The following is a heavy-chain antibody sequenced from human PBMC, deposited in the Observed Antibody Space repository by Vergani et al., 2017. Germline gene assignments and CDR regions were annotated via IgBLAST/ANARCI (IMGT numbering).Heavy chain of an antibody. Sequence: QVQLVQSGAEVKKPGSSVKVSCKASGGTFSSYAISWVRQAPGQGLEWMGGINAGNGNTKYSQKFQGRVTITRDTSASTAYMELSSLRSEDTAVYYCATPGPMGAFDIWGQGTMVTVSS. CDR2: INAGNGNT. J-gene: IGHJ3*02. CDR1: GGTFSSYA. D-gene: IGHD5-24*01. CDR3: ATPGPMGAFDI. V-gene: IGHV1-3*01.